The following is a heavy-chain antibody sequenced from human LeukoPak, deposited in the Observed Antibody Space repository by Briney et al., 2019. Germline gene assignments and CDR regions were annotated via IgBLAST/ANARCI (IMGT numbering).Heavy chain of an antibody. Sequence: GASATVSCKASGYTFPCYGIRWVRQAPGQGREGMGWISAYNGNTNYAQKLQGRVTMTTDTSTSTAYMELRSLRSDDTAVYYCARVRSYCSSTSCYSFDYWGQGTLVTVSS. J-gene: IGHJ4*02. CDR1: GYTFPCYG. V-gene: IGHV1-18*01. D-gene: IGHD2-2*01. CDR3: ARVRSYCSSTSCYSFDY. CDR2: ISAYNGNT.